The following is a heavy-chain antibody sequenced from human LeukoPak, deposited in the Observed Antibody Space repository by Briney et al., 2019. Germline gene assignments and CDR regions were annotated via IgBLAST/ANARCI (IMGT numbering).Heavy chain of an antibody. CDR2: IYYSGST. J-gene: IGHJ4*02. D-gene: IGHD5-18*01. V-gene: IGHV4-39*01. Sequence: ASETLSLTCTVSGGSISSSSYYWGWIRQPPGKGLEWIGSIYYSGSTYYNPSLKSRVTISVDTSKNQFSLKLSSVTAADTAVYYCARIRGYSYGDYWGQGTLVTVSS. CDR1: GGSISSSSYY. CDR3: ARIRGYSYGDY.